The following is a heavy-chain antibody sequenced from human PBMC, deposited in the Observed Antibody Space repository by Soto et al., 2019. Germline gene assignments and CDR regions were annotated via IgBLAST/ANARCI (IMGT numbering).Heavy chain of an antibody. V-gene: IGHV3-74*01. CDR3: ATAVPFDY. D-gene: IGHD2-2*01. CDR2: SDGSST. Sequence: SDGSSTYYADSVKDRFTISRDNAKNTLYLQMNSLRAEDTAVYYCATAVPFDYWGQGTLVTVSS. J-gene: IGHJ4*02.